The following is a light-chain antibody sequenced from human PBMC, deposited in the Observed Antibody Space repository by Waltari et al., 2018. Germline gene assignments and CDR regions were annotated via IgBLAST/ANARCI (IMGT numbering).Light chain of an antibody. V-gene: IGLV3-1*01. CDR3: QAWDSSAAGV. Sequence: SYELTQPPSVSVSPGQTATITCSGDELGDKYVCWYQHKPGQSPVLVIYKDARRPSGIPERFSGSNSGNTATLTISGTQAIDEADYYCQAWDSSAAGVFGPGTKVTVL. J-gene: IGLJ1*01. CDR1: ELGDKY. CDR2: KDA.